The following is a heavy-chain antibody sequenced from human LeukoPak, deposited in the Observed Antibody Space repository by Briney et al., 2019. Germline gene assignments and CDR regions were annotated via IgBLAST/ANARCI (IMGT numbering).Heavy chain of an antibody. J-gene: IGHJ4*02. Sequence: AAAVTVSFTASGYTFTVYYMHRGRQAPGQGGGWVGWINPNIGGTNYAQKFQGRVTMTRDTSISTAYMELSRLTSDDTAVHYCARDRSAVVIISALDYWGQGTLVTVSS. CDR3: ARDRSAVVIISALDY. CDR2: INPNIGGT. CDR1: GYTFTVYY. V-gene: IGHV1-2*02. D-gene: IGHD3-3*01.